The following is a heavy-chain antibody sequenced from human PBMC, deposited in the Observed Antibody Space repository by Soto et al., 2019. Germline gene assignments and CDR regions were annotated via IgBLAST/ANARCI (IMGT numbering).Heavy chain of an antibody. CDR3: AKGYYDILTGYSNY. CDR1: GFTFSSYA. Sequence: GGSLRLSCAASGFTFSSYAMSWVRQAPGKGLEWVSVISGSGGSTHYADSVKGRFTISRDNSKNTLYLQMNSLRGEDTAVYYCAKGYYDILTGYSNYWSQGTLVTVSS. D-gene: IGHD3-9*01. V-gene: IGHV3-23*01. J-gene: IGHJ4*02. CDR2: ISGSGGST.